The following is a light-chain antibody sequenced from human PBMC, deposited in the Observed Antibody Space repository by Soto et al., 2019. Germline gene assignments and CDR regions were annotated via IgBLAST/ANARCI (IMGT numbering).Light chain of an antibody. J-gene: IGKJ5*01. V-gene: IGKV2-28*01. CDR2: LGS. CDR3: MQALQTPIT. CDR1: QSLLHSNGYNY. Sequence: DIVMTQSPLSLPVTPGEPASISCRSSQSLLHSNGYNYLDWYLQKPGQSPQLLIYLGSNRATGVPDRFSGSGSGTDFTLKISRVEAEDIGVYCCMQALQTPITFGHGTRLEIK.